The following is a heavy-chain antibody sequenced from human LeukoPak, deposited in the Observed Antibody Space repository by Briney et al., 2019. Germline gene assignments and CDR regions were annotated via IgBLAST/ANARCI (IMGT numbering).Heavy chain of an antibody. J-gene: IGHJ4*02. CDR2: ISGSGGST. Sequence: GGSLRLSCAASGFTLSSYAMSWVRQAPGKGLEGVSGISGSGGSTYYADSVKGRFTISRDNSKNTLYLQMNSLRAEDTAVYYCARDRRATYYYDTSAYWGQGTLVTVSS. V-gene: IGHV3-23*01. D-gene: IGHD3-22*01. CDR3: ARDRRATYYYDTSAY. CDR1: GFTLSSYA.